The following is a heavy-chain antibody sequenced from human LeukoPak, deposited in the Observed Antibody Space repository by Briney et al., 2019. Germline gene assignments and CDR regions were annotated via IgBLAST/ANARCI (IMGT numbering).Heavy chain of an antibody. CDR3: AREYNYYYYYYMDV. CDR1: GFTFSSYA. CDR2: ISYDGSNK. V-gene: IGHV3-30*01. D-gene: IGHD1-1*01. J-gene: IGHJ6*03. Sequence: GGSLRLSCAASGFTFSSYAMHWVRQAPGKGLEWVAVISYDGSNKYYADSVKGRFTISRDNSKNTLYLQMNSLRAEDTAVYYCAREYNYYYYYYMDVGQRDHGHRLL.